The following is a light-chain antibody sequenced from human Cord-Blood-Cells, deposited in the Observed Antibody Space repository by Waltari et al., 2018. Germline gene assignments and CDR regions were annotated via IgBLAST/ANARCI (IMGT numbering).Light chain of an antibody. Sequence: DIVMTQSPDSLAVSLGERATINCKSSQSVLYSSNNKNYLAWYQQKPGQPAKLLIYWASTRESGVPDRFSGSGSGTDFTLTISSLQAEDVAVYYCQQYYSTPPTFGQVTKLEIK. CDR3: QQYYSTPPT. J-gene: IGKJ2*01. V-gene: IGKV4-1*01. CDR2: WAS. CDR1: QSVLYSSNNKNY.